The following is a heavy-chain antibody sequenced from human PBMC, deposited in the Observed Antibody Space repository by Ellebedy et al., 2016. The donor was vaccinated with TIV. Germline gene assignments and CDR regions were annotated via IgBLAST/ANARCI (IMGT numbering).Heavy chain of an antibody. CDR1: GFTFQTYT. Sequence: GGSLRLSCTASGFTFQTYTMNWVRQAPGKGLEWLSHIDSGSRTIYSADSVKGRFTIFRDNAGNSLYLQMNRLRDEDTAVYYCARDSHYGYAMDVWGQGTTVTVSS. CDR2: IDSGSRTI. J-gene: IGHJ6*02. CDR3: ARDSHYGYAMDV. V-gene: IGHV3-48*02. D-gene: IGHD3-10*01.